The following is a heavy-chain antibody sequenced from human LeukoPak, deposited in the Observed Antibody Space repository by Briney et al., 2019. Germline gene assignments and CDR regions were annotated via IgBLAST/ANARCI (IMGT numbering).Heavy chain of an antibody. D-gene: IGHD4-23*01. CDR2: ISSGGTT. J-gene: IGHJ4*02. CDR3: ATRQTTVDYYDC. CDR1: GFTFSTYA. Sequence: GGSLRLSCVGSGFTFSTYAMNWARQAPGKGLEWVSAISSGGTTYYADSVKGRFSISRDNSKNKVYLQMNSLRAEDTAVYYCATRQTTVDYYDCWGQGTLVTVSS. V-gene: IGHV3-23*01.